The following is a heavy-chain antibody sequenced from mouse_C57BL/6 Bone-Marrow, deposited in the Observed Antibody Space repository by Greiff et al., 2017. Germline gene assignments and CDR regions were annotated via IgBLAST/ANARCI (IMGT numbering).Heavy chain of an antibody. Sequence: DVQLQESGAELVRPGASVKLSCTASGFNIKDDYMHWVKQRPEQGLEWIGWIDPENGDTEYASKFQGKATLTVDTSSSTAYMQLSSLTSEDSAVYYCAQTAQALYYFDYWGQGTTLTVSS. J-gene: IGHJ2*01. CDR3: AQTAQALYYFDY. CDR2: IDPENGDT. CDR1: GFNIKDDY. D-gene: IGHD3-2*02. V-gene: IGHV14-4*01.